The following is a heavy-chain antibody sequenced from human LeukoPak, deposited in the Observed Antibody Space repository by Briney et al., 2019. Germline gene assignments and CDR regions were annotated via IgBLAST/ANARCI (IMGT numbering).Heavy chain of an antibody. D-gene: IGHD1-26*01. V-gene: IGHV4-34*01. CDR2: INHSGST. Sequence: SETLSLTCAVYGGSFSGYYWSWIRQPPGKGLEWIGEINHSGSTNYNPSLKSRVTISVDTSKNQFSLKLSSVTAADTAVYYCARRAIGYFDYWGQGTLVTVSS. CDR3: ARRAIGYFDY. J-gene: IGHJ4*02. CDR1: GGSFSGYY.